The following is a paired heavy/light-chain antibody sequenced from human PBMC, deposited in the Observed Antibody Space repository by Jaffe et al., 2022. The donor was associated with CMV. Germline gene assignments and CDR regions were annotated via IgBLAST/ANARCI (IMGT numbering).Heavy chain of an antibody. Sequence: EVQLVESGGGLIQPGGSLRLSCAASEFSFSNYEMNWVRQAPGRGLEWVSYISGSGTTVYYTESVKGRFTTSRDNARNQLYLQMNRLRDEDTAVYYCARGADDDYVRGNNRYMHYFDYWGLGTLVAVSS. D-gene: IGHD3-16*02. CDR2: ISGSGTTV. CDR1: EFSFSNYE. J-gene: IGHJ4*02. CDR3: ARGADDDYVRGNNRYMHYFDY. V-gene: IGHV3-48*03.
Light chain of an antibody. Sequence: QSVLTQPPSASGTPGQRVTISCSGSSSNIGSQYMYWYQHFPGAAPKLLVKWTNQRPSGVPDRFSGSKSGTSASLAISGLRSEDEADYYCATWDVGLSVWVFGGGTKVTV. CDR2: WTN. CDR3: ATWDVGLSVWV. J-gene: IGLJ3*02. CDR1: SSNIGSQY. V-gene: IGLV1-47*01.